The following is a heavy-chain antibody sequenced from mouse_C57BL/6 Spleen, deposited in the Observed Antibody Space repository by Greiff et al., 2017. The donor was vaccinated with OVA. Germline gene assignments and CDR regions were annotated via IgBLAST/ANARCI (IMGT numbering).Heavy chain of an antibody. J-gene: IGHJ3*01. D-gene: IGHD1-1*01. Sequence: VQLVESGPELVKPGASVKISCKASGYAFSSSWMNWVKQRPGKGLEWIGRIYPGDGDTNYNGKFKGKATLTADKSSSTAYMQLSSLTSEDSAVYFCANYYGSSYPFAYWGQGTLVTVSA. CDR3: ANYYGSSYPFAY. CDR2: IYPGDGDT. CDR1: GYAFSSSW. V-gene: IGHV1-82*01.